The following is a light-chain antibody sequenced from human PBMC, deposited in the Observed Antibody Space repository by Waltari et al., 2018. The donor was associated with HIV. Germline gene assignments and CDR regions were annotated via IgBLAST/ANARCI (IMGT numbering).Light chain of an antibody. J-gene: IGKJ5*01. CDR1: QPISNW. V-gene: IGKV1-5*03. CDR2: RAS. Sequence: DIHMTQSPSTLSAFVGDRVFITCRASQPISNWLAWYQQKPGKAPKLLIHRASILESGVSSRFSGSGSVTEFTLIIDTLQVDDFATYYCQQYHTDPSFGQGTRLEFK. CDR3: QQYHTDPS.